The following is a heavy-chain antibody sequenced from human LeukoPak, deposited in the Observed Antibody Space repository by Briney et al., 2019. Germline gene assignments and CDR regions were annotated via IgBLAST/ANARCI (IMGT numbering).Heavy chain of an antibody. J-gene: IGHJ4*02. V-gene: IGHV3-66*01. Sequence: GGSLRLSCAASGFTVNSNYMTWVRQAPGKGLEWVSVIYSGGGTYYADSVKGRFTISRDNSKNTLYLQMNSLRAEDTAVYYCAGRLGGDSYFDYWGQGTLVTVSS. CDR1: GFTVNSNY. CDR3: AGRLGGDSYFDY. CDR2: IYSGGGT. D-gene: IGHD2-21*02.